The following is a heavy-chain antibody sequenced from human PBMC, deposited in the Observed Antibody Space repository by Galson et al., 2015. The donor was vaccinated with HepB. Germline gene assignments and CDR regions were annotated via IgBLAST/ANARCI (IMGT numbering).Heavy chain of an antibody. CDR1: GFTFSSYA. CDR3: AKETLAHYYFDY. Sequence: SLRLSCAASGFTFSSYAMSWVRQAPGKGLEWASAISGSGGSTYYADSVKGRFTISRDNSKNTLYLQMNSLRAEDTAVYYCAKETLAHYYFDYWGQGTLVTVSS. J-gene: IGHJ4*02. CDR2: ISGSGGST. V-gene: IGHV3-23*01.